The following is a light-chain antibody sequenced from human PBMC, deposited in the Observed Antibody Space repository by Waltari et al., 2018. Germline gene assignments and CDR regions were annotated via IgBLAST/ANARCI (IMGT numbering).Light chain of an antibody. CDR2: SAS. CDR1: QSITNY. J-gene: IGKJ3*01. Sequence: DIQMTQSPSSLSASVGDRVTMTCRASQSITNYLSWYQHKLGKAPDLLISSASTLQSGVPSRFSGSGSGTDFTLSIDTLQPEDFATYFCQQSYSRPLFTFGPGTKVYL. V-gene: IGKV1-39*01. CDR3: QQSYSRPLFT.